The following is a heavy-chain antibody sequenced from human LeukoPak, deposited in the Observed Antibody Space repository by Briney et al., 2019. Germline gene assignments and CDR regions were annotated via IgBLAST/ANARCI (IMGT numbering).Heavy chain of an antibody. CDR3: AADYGGKRYFQH. D-gene: IGHD4-23*01. CDR1: GGSISSYY. CDR2: IYYSGST. J-gene: IGHJ1*01. V-gene: IGHV4-59*01. Sequence: SETLSLTCTVSGGSISSYYWSWIRQPAGKGLEWIGYIYYSGSTNYNPSLKSRVTISVDTSKNQFSLKLSSVTAADTAVYYCAADYGGKRYFQHWGQGTLVTVSS.